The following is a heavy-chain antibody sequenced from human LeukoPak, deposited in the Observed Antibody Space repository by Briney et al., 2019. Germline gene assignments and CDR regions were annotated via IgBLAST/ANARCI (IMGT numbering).Heavy chain of an antibody. V-gene: IGHV3-21*01. D-gene: IGHD1-7*01. CDR3: ARVDEPGWNYLLNWFDP. Sequence: GGSLRLSCAASGFTFNTYNMNWVRQAPGKGLEWVSSITSSSTYTFYADSVKGRFTISRDNSKNTLYLQMNSLRAEDTAVYYCARVDEPGWNYLLNWFDPWGQGTLVTVSS. CDR1: GFTFNTYN. J-gene: IGHJ5*02. CDR2: ITSSSTYT.